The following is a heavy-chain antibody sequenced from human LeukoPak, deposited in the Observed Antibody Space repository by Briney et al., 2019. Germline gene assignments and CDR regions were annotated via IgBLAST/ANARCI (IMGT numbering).Heavy chain of an antibody. J-gene: IGHJ5*02. Sequence: SETLSLTCTVSGGSISSSSYYWGWIRQPPGKGLEWIGSIYYSGSTYYNPSLKSRVTISVDTSKNQFSLKLSSVTAADTAVYYCARAPMVYCSSTSCYGNWFDPWGQGTLVTVSS. CDR3: ARAPMVYCSSTSCYGNWFDP. D-gene: IGHD2-2*01. CDR1: GGSISSSSYY. CDR2: IYYSGST. V-gene: IGHV4-39*07.